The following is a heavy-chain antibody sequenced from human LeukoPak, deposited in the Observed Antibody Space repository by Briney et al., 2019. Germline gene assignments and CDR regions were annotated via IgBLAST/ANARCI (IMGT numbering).Heavy chain of an antibody. J-gene: IGHJ6*02. D-gene: IGHD6-13*01. V-gene: IGHV1-8*01. CDR3: ARAGGYSSSWFYYYYSMDV. CDR1: GYTFTSYD. CDR2: MNPNSGNT. Sequence: GASVKVSCKASGYTFTSYDINWVRQATGQGLEWMGWMNPNSGNTGYAQKFQGRVTMTRNTSISTAYMELSSLRSEDTAVYYCARAGGYSSSWFYYYYSMDVWGQGTTVTVSS.